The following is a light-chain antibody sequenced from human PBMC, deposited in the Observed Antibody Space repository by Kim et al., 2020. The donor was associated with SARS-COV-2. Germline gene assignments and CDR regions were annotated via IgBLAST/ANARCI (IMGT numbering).Light chain of an antibody. Sequence: EIVLTQSPGTLSLSPGERATLSCGASRSLSSNYLAWYQQKPGQAPRLLIYDVSSRASGIPDRFAGSGSGTDFILTISSLEPEDSAVYSCQHYGNSLTFGQGTKLDIK. CDR3: QHYGNSLT. CDR1: RSLSSNY. V-gene: IGKV3-20*01. J-gene: IGKJ1*01. CDR2: DVS.